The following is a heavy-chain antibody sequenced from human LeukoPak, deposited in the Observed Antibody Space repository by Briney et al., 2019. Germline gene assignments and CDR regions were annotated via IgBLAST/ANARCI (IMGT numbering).Heavy chain of an antibody. CDR2: ISGSGSST. J-gene: IGHJ5*02. Sequence: GGSLRLSCAASGFTFSSYAMSWVCQAPGKGLEWVSAISGSGSSTYYADSVKGRFAISRDNSKNTLYLQMNSLRAEDTAVYFCAKQDPLEGYNWFDPWGQGTLVTVSS. CDR3: AKQDPLEGYNWFDP. V-gene: IGHV3-23*01. D-gene: IGHD5-24*01. CDR1: GFTFSSYA.